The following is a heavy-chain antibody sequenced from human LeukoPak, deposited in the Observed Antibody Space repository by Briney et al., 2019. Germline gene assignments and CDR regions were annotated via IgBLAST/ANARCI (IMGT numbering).Heavy chain of an antibody. CDR3: ARNRYYYGSGNYGVPNWFDP. J-gene: IGHJ5*02. Sequence: SETLSLTCTVSGGSISSNSYYWGWIRQPPGKGLKWIGSIYYSGSTYYNPSLKSRVTISVDTSKNQFSLKLNSVTAADTAVYYCARNRYYYGSGNYGVPNWFDPWGQGTLVTVSS. CDR1: GGSISSNSYY. D-gene: IGHD3-10*01. CDR2: IYYSGST. V-gene: IGHV4-39*01.